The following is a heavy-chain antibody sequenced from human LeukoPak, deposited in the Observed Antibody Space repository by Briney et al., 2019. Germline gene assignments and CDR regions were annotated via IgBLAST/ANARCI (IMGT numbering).Heavy chain of an antibody. CDR1: GGSFSGYY. CDR2: INHSGST. V-gene: IGHV4-34*01. CDR3: ARSVGATDY. Sequence: SETLSLTCAVYGGSFSGYYWSWIRQPPGKGLEWIGEINHSGSTNYNPSLKSRVTISVDTSKNQFSLKLSSVTAADTAVYYCARSVGATDYWGQGTLVTVSS. J-gene: IGHJ4*02. D-gene: IGHD1-26*01.